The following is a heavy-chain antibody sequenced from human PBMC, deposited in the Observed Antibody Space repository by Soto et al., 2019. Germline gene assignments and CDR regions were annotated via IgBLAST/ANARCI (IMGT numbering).Heavy chain of an antibody. CDR3: ARSLMDPEAPYYDFWSGYKPGDY. CDR2: IKQDGSEK. D-gene: IGHD3-3*01. V-gene: IGHV3-7*01. J-gene: IGHJ4*02. CDR1: GFTFSSYW. Sequence: GGSLRLSCAASGFTFSSYWMSWVRQAPGKGLEWVANIKQDGSEKYYVDSVKGRFTISRDNAKNSLYLQMNSLRAEDTAVYYCARSLMDPEAPYYDFWSGYKPGDYWGQGTLVTVSS.